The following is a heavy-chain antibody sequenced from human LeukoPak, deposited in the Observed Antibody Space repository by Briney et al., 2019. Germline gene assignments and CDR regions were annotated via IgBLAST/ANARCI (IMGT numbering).Heavy chain of an antibody. CDR2: ITAYNGNT. CDR3: TRDCSGGTCSSFWFHP. D-gene: IGHD2-15*01. J-gene: IGHJ5*02. V-gene: IGHV1-18*01. Sequence: ASVKVSCKASGYTFRNYAITWVRQAPGQGLEWMGWITAYNGNTDYAQNFRGRVTMTTDTSTATAYMELRNLKSDDTAVYCCTRDCSGGTCSSFWFHPWGQGTLVTVSS. CDR1: GYTFRNYA.